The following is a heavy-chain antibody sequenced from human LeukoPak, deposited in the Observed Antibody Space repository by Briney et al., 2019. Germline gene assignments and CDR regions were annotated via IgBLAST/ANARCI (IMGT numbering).Heavy chain of an antibody. D-gene: IGHD3-9*01. CDR3: ARVRYYDILTGYYGDGYFDY. V-gene: IGHV4-59*01. CDR1: GGSISSYY. Sequence: SGTLSLTCTVSGGSISSYYWSWIRQPPGKGLEWIGYIYYSRSNNYNPSLKSRVTISVDTSKNQFSLKLSSVTAADTAVYYCARVRYYDILTGYYGDGYFDYWGQGTLVTVSS. J-gene: IGHJ4*02. CDR2: IYYSRSN.